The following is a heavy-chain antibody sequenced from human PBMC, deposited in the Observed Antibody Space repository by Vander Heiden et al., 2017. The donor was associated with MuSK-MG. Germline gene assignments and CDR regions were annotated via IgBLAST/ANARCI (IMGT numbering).Heavy chain of an antibody. J-gene: IGHJ4*02. Sequence: VQLVESGGGLVQPGGSLRLSCAASGFTFSSYSMNWVRQAPGKGLEWVSYISSSSSTIYYADSVKGRFTISRDNAKNSLYLQMNSLRAEDTAVYYCARGAITMVRGVIIQFDYWGQGTLVTVSS. CDR2: ISSSSSTI. CDR1: GFTFSSYS. D-gene: IGHD3-10*01. CDR3: ARGAITMVRGVIIQFDY. V-gene: IGHV3-48*04.